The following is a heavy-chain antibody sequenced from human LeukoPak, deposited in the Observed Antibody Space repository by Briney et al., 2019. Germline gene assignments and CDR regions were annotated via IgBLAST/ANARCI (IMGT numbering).Heavy chain of an antibody. V-gene: IGHV3-66*04. Sequence: GGSLRLSCAASGFIVSSNYMSWVRQAPGKGLEWVSGIYSGGNTYYAVSVKGRFTISRDNSKNTLYLQMNSLRAEDTAVYYCAGQDYGGDAGGFGYWGQGTLVTVSS. D-gene: IGHD4-23*01. CDR2: IYSGGNT. J-gene: IGHJ4*02. CDR3: AGQDYGGDAGGFGY. CDR1: GFIVSSNY.